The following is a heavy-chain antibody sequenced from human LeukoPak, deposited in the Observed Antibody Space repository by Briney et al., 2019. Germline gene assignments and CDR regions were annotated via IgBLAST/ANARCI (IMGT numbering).Heavy chain of an antibody. D-gene: IGHD3-16*01. CDR2: IYYSGST. J-gene: IGHJ4*02. Sequence: SETLSLTCAVYGGSFSGYYWSWIRQPPGKGLEWIGYIYYSGSTNYNPSLKSRVTISVDTSKNQFSLNLRSVTAAGTAVYYCARGYDYADKWGQGTLVTVSS. CDR3: ARGYDYADK. CDR1: GGSFSGYY. V-gene: IGHV4-59*01.